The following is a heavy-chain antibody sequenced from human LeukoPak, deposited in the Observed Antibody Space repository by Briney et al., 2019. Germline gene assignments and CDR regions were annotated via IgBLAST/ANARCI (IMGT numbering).Heavy chain of an antibody. V-gene: IGHV3-21*01. Sequence: PGGSLRLSCAAPGFTFSSYSMNWVRQAPGKGLEWVSSISSSSSYIYYADSVKGRFTISRDNAKNSLYLQMNSLRAEDTAVYYCATAYDFLYYFDYWGQGTLVTVSS. D-gene: IGHD3-3*01. CDR2: ISSSSSYI. CDR1: GFTFSSYS. J-gene: IGHJ4*02. CDR3: ATAYDFLYYFDY.